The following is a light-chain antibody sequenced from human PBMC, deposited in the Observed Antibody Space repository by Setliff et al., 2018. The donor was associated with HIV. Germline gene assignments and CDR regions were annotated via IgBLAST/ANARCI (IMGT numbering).Light chain of an antibody. V-gene: IGLV2-14*01. CDR1: TSDIAAYNY. Sequence: QSALTQPASVSGSPGQSITVSCTATTSDIAAYNYISWYQHHPGKAPKLIIYEVSNRPSGVSNRFSASKSGDTASLTISGLQAEDEADYYCSPYTSTSTFVVFGGGTKVTVL. J-gene: IGLJ2*01. CDR2: EVS. CDR3: SPYTSTSTFVV.